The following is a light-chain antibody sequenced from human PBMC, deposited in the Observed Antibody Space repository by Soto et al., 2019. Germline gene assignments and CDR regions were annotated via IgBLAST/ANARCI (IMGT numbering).Light chain of an antibody. V-gene: IGLV1-40*01. CDR3: QSYDSSLSGWV. CDR2: GNS. Sequence: QSVLTQPPSVSGAPGQRVTISCTGSSSNIGAGYDVHWYQQLPGTAPKLLIYGNSNRPSGVPDRFSGSKSGTSASLAITGLQADDAADYYCQSYDSSLSGWVFGGGTQLTVL. CDR1: SSNIGAGYD. J-gene: IGLJ3*02.